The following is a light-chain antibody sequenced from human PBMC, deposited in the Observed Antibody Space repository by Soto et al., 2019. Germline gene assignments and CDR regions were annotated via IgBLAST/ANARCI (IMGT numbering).Light chain of an antibody. V-gene: IGLV2-11*01. Sequence: QSALTQPRSVSGSPGQSVTISCTGTSCDVGGYNYVSWYQQHPGKAPKLVIYDVSKRPSGVPDRFSGSKSGNTASLTISGLQAEDEADYYCCSYAGSPYLFGTGTKVTVL. CDR3: CSYAGSPYL. J-gene: IGLJ1*01. CDR2: DVS. CDR1: SCDVGGYNY.